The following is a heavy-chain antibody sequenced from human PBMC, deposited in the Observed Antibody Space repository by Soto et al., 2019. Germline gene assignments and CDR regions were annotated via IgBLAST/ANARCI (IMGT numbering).Heavy chain of an antibody. D-gene: IGHD2-2*01. CDR1: GGSISSGGYY. Sequence: SETLSLTCTVSGGSISSGGYYWSWIRQHPGKGLEWIGYIYYSGSTYYNPSLKSRVTISVDTSKNQFSLKLSSVTAADTAVYYCARDNNQHCSSTSCYGGDSFDIWGQGTMVTVSS. CDR2: IYYSGST. J-gene: IGHJ3*02. CDR3: ARDNNQHCSSTSCYGGDSFDI. V-gene: IGHV4-31*03.